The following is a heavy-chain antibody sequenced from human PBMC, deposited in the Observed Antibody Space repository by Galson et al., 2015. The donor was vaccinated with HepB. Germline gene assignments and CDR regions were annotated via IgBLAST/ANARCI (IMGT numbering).Heavy chain of an antibody. V-gene: IGHV5-51*01. CDR3: ARHLSRYDYVWGSYRSTPLYGMDV. Sequence: SGAEVKKPGESLKISCKGSGYNFANYWIGWVRQMPGKGLEWMGIIYPGDSDTRYSPSFQGQVTISADKSISTAYLQWSSLKASDTAMYYCARHLSRYDYVWGSYRSTPLYGMDVWGQGTTVTVSS. J-gene: IGHJ6*02. CDR1: GYNFANYW. D-gene: IGHD3-16*02. CDR2: IYPGDSDT.